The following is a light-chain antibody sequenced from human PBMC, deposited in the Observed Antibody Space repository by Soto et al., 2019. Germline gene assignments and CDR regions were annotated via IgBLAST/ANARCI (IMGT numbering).Light chain of an antibody. Sequence: IGLTQSPATLSLSPGERATLSCRASQSVSTYLAWYQQRPGQAPRLLIYDASYRATDIPPRFSGSGSGSDFTLTISRLEPEDFAVYYCQQYGSSGTFGQGTKVDIK. CDR2: DAS. CDR1: QSVSTY. CDR3: QQYGSSGT. J-gene: IGKJ1*01. V-gene: IGKV3-11*01.